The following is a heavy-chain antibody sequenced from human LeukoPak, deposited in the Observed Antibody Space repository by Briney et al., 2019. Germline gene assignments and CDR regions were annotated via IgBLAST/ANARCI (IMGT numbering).Heavy chain of an antibody. CDR2: IWYDGSNK. Sequence: PGGSLRLSCAASGFTFSSYGMHWVRQAPGKGLEGVAVIWYDGSNKYYADSVKGRFTIPRDNSKNTLYLQMNSLRAEDTAVYYCARGVGATDFFDYWGQGTLVTVSS. J-gene: IGHJ4*02. V-gene: IGHV3-33*01. D-gene: IGHD1-26*01. CDR1: GFTFSSYG. CDR3: ARGVGATDFFDY.